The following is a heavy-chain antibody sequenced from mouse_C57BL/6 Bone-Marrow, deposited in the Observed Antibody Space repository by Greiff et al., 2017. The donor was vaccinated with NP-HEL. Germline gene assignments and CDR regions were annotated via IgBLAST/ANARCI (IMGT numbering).Heavy chain of an antibody. D-gene: IGHD2-5*01. CDR3: AREGAYYSKEGFAY. CDR1: GYTFTDYY. CDR2: INPYNGGT. J-gene: IGHJ3*01. V-gene: IGHV1-19*01. Sequence: EVQLQQSGPVLVKPGASVKMSCKASGYTFTDYYMNWVKQSHGKSLEWIGVINPYNGGTSYNQKFKGKATLTVDKSSSTAYMELNSLTSEDFAVYYCAREGAYYSKEGFAYWGQGTLVTVSA.